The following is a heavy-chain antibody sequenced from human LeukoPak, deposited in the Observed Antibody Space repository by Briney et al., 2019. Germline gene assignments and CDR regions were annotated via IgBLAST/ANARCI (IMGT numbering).Heavy chain of an antibody. CDR2: ISYDGSNK. J-gene: IGHJ4*02. CDR1: GFTFSSYG. D-gene: IGHD2-15*01. CDR3: ARDSSIYCSGGSCYSSWPDY. Sequence: GGCLRLSCAASGFTFSSYGMHWVRQAPGKGLEWVAVISYDGSNKYYADSVKGRFTISRDNSKNTLYLQMNSLRAEDTAVYYCARDSSIYCSGGSCYSSWPDYWGQGTLVTVSS. V-gene: IGHV3-30*03.